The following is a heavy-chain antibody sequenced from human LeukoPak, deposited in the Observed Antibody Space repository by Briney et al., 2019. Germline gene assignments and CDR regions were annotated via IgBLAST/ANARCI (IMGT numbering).Heavy chain of an antibody. CDR3: AKGHYYDSSGYFGY. D-gene: IGHD3-22*01. Sequence: GGSLRLSCAASGFTFSSYAMSWVRQAPGKELEWVSAISGSGGSTYYADSVKGRFTISRDNSKNTLYLQMNSLRDEDTAVYYCAKGHYYDSSGYFGYWGQGTLVTVPS. CDR1: GFTFSSYA. CDR2: ISGSGGST. V-gene: IGHV3-23*01. J-gene: IGHJ4*02.